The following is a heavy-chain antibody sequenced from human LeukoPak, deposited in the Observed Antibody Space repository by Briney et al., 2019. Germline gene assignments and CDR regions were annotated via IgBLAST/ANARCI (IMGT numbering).Heavy chain of an antibody. CDR1: GFTFSAYV. CDR2: IGVNT. J-gene: IGHJ4*02. Sequence: GGSLRLSCAASGFTFSAYVMRWVRQAPGKGLEWVSSIGVNTYYADSVKGRFTISRDNSKNTLYLQMTTLRAADTALYYCATAGRDCSGGTCYSKDFFDYWGQGTLVTVSS. V-gene: IGHV3-23*01. CDR3: ATAGRDCSGGTCYSKDFFDY. D-gene: IGHD2-15*01.